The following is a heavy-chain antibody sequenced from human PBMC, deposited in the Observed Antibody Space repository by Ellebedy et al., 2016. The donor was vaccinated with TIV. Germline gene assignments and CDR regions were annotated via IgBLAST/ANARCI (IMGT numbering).Heavy chain of an antibody. V-gene: IGHV3-7*01. Sequence: GESLKISCASSGFTFSLYWMSWVRQAPGKGPEWVANINKDGSEKFYVDSVKGRFTISRDNAKNSLYLQMNSLRDEDTAVYYCTRNGYEYVWGSYHHDYWGQGTLVTVSS. D-gene: IGHD3-16*02. CDR1: GFTFSLYW. CDR2: INKDGSEK. J-gene: IGHJ4*02. CDR3: TRNGYEYVWGSYHHDY.